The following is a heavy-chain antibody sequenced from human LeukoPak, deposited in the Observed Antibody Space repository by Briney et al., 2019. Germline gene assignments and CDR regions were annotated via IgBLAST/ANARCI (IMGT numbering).Heavy chain of an antibody. CDR1: GYSFTTYW. J-gene: IGHJ4*02. V-gene: IGHV5-51*01. CDR2: IYPGDSDT. CDR3: ARLSPTVTALDY. D-gene: IGHD4-11*01. Sequence: GESLKISCEGSGYSFTTYWIAWVRQIPGKGLEWMGIIYPGDSDTRYSLSFQGQVTISADKSISTASLQWSSLKASDTAMYYCARLSPTVTALDYWGQGTLVTVSS.